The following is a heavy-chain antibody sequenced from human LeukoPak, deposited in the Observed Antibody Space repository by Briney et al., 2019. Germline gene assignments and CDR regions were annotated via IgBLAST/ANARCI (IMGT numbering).Heavy chain of an antibody. Sequence: GGSLRLSCATSGFTFSSYWMTWVRQAPGKGLEWVANIKQDGSKKNYVDSVKGRFTISRDNAKNSLYLQMNSLRAEDTAVYYCATPLDYYDTSGYHQGGDWGQGTLVTVSS. J-gene: IGHJ4*02. CDR3: ATPLDYYDTSGYHQGGD. D-gene: IGHD3-22*01. CDR2: IKQDGSKK. CDR1: GFTFSSYW. V-gene: IGHV3-7*03.